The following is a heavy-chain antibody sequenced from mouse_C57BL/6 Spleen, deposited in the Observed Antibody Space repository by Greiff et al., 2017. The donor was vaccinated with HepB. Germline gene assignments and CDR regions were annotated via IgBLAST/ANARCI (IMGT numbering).Heavy chain of an antibody. Sequence: VQLVESGAELVRPGTSVKVSCKASGYAFTNYLIEWVKQRPGQGLEWIGVINPGSGGTNYNEKFKGKATLTADKSSSTAYMQLSSLTSEDSAVYFCARRANSYAMDYWGQGTSVTVSS. V-gene: IGHV1-54*01. CDR2: INPGSGGT. CDR3: ARRANSYAMDY. J-gene: IGHJ4*01. CDR1: GYAFTNYL. D-gene: IGHD3-1*01.